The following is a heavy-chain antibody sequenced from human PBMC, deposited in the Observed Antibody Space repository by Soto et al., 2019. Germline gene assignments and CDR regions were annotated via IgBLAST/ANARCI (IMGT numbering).Heavy chain of an antibody. CDR3: ARDRGYYGSGSYYNRGGYYYYMDV. Sequence: GASVKVSCKASGDTFTSYGISWVRQAPGQGLEWMGWISAYNGNTNYAQKLQGRVTMTTDTSTSTAYMELRSLRSDDTAVYYCARDRGYYGSGSYYNRGGYYYYMDVWGKGTTVTVSS. V-gene: IGHV1-18*01. J-gene: IGHJ6*03. D-gene: IGHD3-10*01. CDR2: ISAYNGNT. CDR1: GDTFTSYG.